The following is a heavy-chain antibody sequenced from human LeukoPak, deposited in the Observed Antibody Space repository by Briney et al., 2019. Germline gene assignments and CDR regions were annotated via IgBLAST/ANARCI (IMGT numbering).Heavy chain of an antibody. CDR2: ISYDGSNK. V-gene: IGHV3-30-3*01. CDR3: ARGSKIVVVVAATGYYYGMDV. J-gene: IGHJ6*02. Sequence: GRSLRLSCAASGFTFSSYAMHWVRQAPGKGLEWVAVISYDGSNKYYADSVKGRFTISRDNSKNTLYLQMNSLRAEDTVVYYCARGSKIVVVVAATGYYYGMDVWGQGTTVTVSS. D-gene: IGHD2-15*01. CDR1: GFTFSSYA.